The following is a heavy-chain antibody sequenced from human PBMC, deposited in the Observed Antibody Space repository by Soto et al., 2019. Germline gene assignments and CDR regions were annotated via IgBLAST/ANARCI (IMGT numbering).Heavy chain of an antibody. CDR2: ITGAGDGT. V-gene: IGHV3-74*01. Sequence: PGGSLRLPCVASGFTIENSVMHWVRQTPGKGLMSVSRITGAGDGTLYADSVQGRFTISRDNAKNTVYLHMTGLRVEETAVYYCARAQKWRQLSLNVFDLWGQGTTVTVSS. CDR3: ARAQKWRQLSLNVFDL. D-gene: IGHD5-18*01. J-gene: IGHJ3*01. CDR1: GFTIENSV.